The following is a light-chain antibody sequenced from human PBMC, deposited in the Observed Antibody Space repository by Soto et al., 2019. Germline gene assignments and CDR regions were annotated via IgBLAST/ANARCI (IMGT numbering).Light chain of an antibody. V-gene: IGKV1-12*02. CDR3: QQANSFPFT. Sequence: DIQMTQSPSSVSASVGDRLTITCRASQIINKWLAWYQQKPGKAPTLLIYGASTLQSGVPSRFSGSGSETDFTLTISSLQPEDFATYYCQQANSFPFTFGPGTKVDIK. CDR1: QIINKW. CDR2: GAS. J-gene: IGKJ3*01.